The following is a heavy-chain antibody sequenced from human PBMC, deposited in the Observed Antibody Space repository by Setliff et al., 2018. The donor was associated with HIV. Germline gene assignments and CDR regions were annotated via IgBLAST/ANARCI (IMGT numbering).Heavy chain of an antibody. CDR1: GYAFTSNY. CDR3: TKRTMPTGGFQH. D-gene: IGHD1-1*01. J-gene: IGHJ1*01. V-gene: IGHV1-46*01. Sequence: SVKVSCKASGYAFTSNYIHWVRRAPGQGLEWMALIYPSNGDTTYAQSFQGRVTMTLDTSTSTVYMELSSLRAEDTAVYYCTKRTMPTGGFQHWGQGTLVTVSS. CDR2: IYPSNGDT.